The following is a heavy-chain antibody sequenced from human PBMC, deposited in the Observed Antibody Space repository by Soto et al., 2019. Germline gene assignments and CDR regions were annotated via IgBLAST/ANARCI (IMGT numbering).Heavy chain of an antibody. CDR1: GGSFSGYY. CDR2: INHSGST. CDR3: ASGGIYDYYYYGMDV. Sequence: QVQLQQWGAGLLKPSETLSLTCAVYGGSFSGYYWCWIRQPPGKGLEWMGEINHSGSTNYNPSLQIRVTRSVDTSKNQFALKLSSAAAADTAVYYCASGGIYDYYYYGMDVWGKGTTVTVSS. J-gene: IGHJ6*04. V-gene: IGHV4-34*01. D-gene: IGHD5-12*01.